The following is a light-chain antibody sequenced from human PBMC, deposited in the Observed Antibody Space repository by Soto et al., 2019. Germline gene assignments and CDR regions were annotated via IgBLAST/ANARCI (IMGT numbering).Light chain of an antibody. CDR3: QQYNSYWT. Sequence: DIQLTQSPSFLSASVGDRVTITCRASQGISSYLAWYQQKPGKAPKLLIYKASSLEGGVPSRFSGSGSGTEFTLTISSLQPEDFATYYCQQYNSYWTVGQGTKVDIK. CDR1: QGISSY. V-gene: IGKV1-5*03. CDR2: KAS. J-gene: IGKJ1*01.